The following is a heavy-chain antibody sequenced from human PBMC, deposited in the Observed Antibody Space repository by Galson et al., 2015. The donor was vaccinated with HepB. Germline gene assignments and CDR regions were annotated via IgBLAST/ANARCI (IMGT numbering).Heavy chain of an antibody. Sequence: SLRLSCAASGFIFSNSWMSWVRQAPGKGLEWVGRIKSYNDGGTIDYAAPVKGRFTISRDDSKNTVYLQMNSLKTEDTAVYYCTTDPLTKLSSLDDYWGQGTLVTVSS. J-gene: IGHJ4*02. D-gene: IGHD4-11*01. CDR2: IKSYNDGGTI. CDR3: TTDPLTKLSSLDDY. CDR1: GFIFSNSW. V-gene: IGHV3-15*01.